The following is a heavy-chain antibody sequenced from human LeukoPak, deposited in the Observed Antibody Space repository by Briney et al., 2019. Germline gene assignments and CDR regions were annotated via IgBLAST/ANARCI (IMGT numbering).Heavy chain of an antibody. CDR3: ARPSNNSGSYYDY. D-gene: IGHD3-10*01. V-gene: IGHV3-53*01. Sequence: GGSLRLSCAASGFTVSSNYMSWVRQAPGKGLEWVSSIYSGGSTYYADSVKGRFTISRDNSKNTVDLQMNSLRAEDTAVYYCARPSNNSGSYYDYWGQGTLVTVSS. CDR2: IYSGGST. CDR1: GFTVSSNY. J-gene: IGHJ4*02.